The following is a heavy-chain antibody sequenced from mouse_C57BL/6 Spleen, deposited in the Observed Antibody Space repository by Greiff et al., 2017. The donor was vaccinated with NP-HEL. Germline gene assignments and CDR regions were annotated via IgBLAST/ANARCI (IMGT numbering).Heavy chain of an antibody. CDR1: GYTFTDYN. J-gene: IGHJ1*03. V-gene: IGHV1-18*01. D-gene: IGHD2-3*01. CDR3: ARGYSGYFDV. Sequence: EVQLQQSGPELVKPGASVKIPCKASGYTFTDYNMDWVKQSHGKSLEWIGDINPNNGGTIYNQKFKSKATLTVDTSSSTAYMQLSSLTSEDSAVYYCARGYSGYFDVWGTGTTVTGSS. CDR2: INPNNGGT.